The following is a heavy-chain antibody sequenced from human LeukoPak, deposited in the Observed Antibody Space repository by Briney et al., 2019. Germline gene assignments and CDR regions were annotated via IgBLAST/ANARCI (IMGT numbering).Heavy chain of an antibody. CDR3: ARGYSYGTLFDY. CDR1: GYTFTGYY. Sequence: ASVKVSCKASGYTFTGYYMHWVRQASGQGLEWMGWINPNSGGTNYAQKFQGWVTMTRDTSISTAYMELSRLRSDDTAVYYCARGYSYGTLFDYWGQGTLVTVSS. J-gene: IGHJ4*02. D-gene: IGHD5-18*01. V-gene: IGHV1-2*04. CDR2: INPNSGGT.